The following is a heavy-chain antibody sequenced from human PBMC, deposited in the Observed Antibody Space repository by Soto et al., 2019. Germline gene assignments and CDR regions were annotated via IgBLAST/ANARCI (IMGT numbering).Heavy chain of an antibody. CDR2: ISYDGSDT. J-gene: IGHJ4*02. CDR3: ARDRLRLGELSLLGYFDY. CDR1: EFTFSRHT. Sequence: QVHLEESGGGVVQPGRSLRLTCAASEFTFSRHTMHWVRQAPGKGLEWVASISYDGSDTYYADSVKGRFTISRDNSKNTLSVEMDSLRAEDTAVYYCARDRLRLGELSLLGYFDYWGQGPLVTVSS. V-gene: IGHV3-30*04. D-gene: IGHD3-16*02.